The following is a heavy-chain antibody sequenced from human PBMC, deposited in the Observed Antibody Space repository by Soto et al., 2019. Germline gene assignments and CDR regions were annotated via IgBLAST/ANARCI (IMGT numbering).Heavy chain of an antibody. CDR2: ISVSGGST. CDR3: ANSAMVRGGGWFDP. V-gene: IGHV3-23*01. Sequence: EVQLLESGGGLVQPGGSLRLSCAASGITFSSSAMSWVRQAPGKGLEWVSDISVSGGSTYYADSVKGRFTISRDNSKNPLYLQMNSLRSEDRAVYYCANSAMVRGGGWFDPWGQGTLVTVSS. CDR1: GITFSSSA. D-gene: IGHD3-10*01. J-gene: IGHJ5*02.